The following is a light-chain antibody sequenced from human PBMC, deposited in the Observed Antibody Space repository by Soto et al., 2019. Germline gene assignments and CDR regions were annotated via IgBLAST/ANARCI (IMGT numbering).Light chain of an antibody. CDR3: QQSYSTPYT. CDR1: QSVSSF. V-gene: IGKV1-39*01. Sequence: DIQMTQSPSSLSASVGDRVTITCRASQSVSSFLNWYQHKPGKAPKLLIYSASTLQSGVPSRFSGSGSGTDFTLTISSLQPEDFATYYCQQSYSTPYTCGLGTKLEIK. J-gene: IGKJ2*01. CDR2: SAS.